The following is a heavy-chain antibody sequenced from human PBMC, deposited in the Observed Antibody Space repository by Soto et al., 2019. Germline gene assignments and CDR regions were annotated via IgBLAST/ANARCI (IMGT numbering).Heavy chain of an antibody. J-gene: IGHJ5*02. CDR2: IYYSGST. V-gene: IGHV4-31*03. CDR1: GGSISSGGYY. CDR3: ARVFSDSSSFFDP. D-gene: IGHD6-13*01. Sequence: SETLSLTYTVSGGSISSGGYYWSWIRQHPGKGLEWIGYIYYSGSTDYNPSLKSRVTISVDTSKNQFSLKLSSVTAADTAVYYCARVFSDSSSFFDPWGQGTLVTVSS.